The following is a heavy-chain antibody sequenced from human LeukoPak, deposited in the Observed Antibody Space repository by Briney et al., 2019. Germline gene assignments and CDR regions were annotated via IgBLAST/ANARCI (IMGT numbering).Heavy chain of an antibody. D-gene: IGHD4-17*01. CDR3: ARWATTSNYYYMDV. CDR2: IYYSGST. J-gene: IGHJ6*03. Sequence: SETLSLTCTVSGGSISSSSYYWGWIRQPPGKGLEWIGSIYYSGSTYYNPSLKSRVTISVDTSKNQFSLKLSSVTAADTAVYYCARWATTSNYYYMDVWGKGTTVTVSS. V-gene: IGHV4-39*01. CDR1: GGSISSSSYY.